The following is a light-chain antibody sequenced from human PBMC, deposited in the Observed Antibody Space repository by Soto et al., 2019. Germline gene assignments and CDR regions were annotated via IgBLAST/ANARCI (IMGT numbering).Light chain of an antibody. CDR2: GAS. V-gene: IGKV3-20*01. Sequence: EIVLTPSPGTLSLSPGERATLSCRASQSVSSSYLAWYQQKPGQAPRLLIYGASSRATGIPYRFSGSGSGTDFTLTISRLEPEDFAAYYCQQYGSSPLALGGGTKVEIK. CDR1: QSVSSSY. CDR3: QQYGSSPLA. J-gene: IGKJ4*01.